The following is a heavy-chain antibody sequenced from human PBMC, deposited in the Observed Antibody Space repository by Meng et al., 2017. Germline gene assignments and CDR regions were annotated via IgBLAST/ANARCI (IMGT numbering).Heavy chain of an antibody. V-gene: IGHV1-69*13. CDR1: GGTFSSYA. J-gene: IGHJ4*02. Sequence: SVKVSCKASGGTFSSYAISWVRQAPGQGLEWMGGIIPIFGTANYAQKFQGRVAITADESTSTAYMELSSLRSEDTAVYYCARVGMDFWSGPNDYWGQGTLVTVSS. CDR3: ARVGMDFWSGPNDY. CDR2: IIPIFGTA. D-gene: IGHD3-3*01.